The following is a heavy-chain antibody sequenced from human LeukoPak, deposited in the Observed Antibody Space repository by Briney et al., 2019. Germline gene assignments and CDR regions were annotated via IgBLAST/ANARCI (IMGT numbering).Heavy chain of an antibody. CDR2: ISSSSSYI. D-gene: IGHD2-2*01. J-gene: IGHJ4*02. V-gene: IGHV3-21*01. Sequence: PGGSLRLSCAASGFTFSSYSMNWVRQAPGKGLEWVSSISSSSSYIYYADSVKGRFTISRDNAKNSLYLQMNRLRAEDTAVYYCARDGVVPAAFDYWGQGTLVTVSS. CDR1: GFTFSSYS. CDR3: ARDGVVPAAFDY.